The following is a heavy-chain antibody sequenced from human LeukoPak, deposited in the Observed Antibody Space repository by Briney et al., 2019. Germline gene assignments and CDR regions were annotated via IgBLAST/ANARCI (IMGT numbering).Heavy chain of an antibody. CDR3: ARNILAIDALDY. CDR1: GYSISSGYY. J-gene: IGHJ4*02. D-gene: IGHD3-22*01. CDR2: IYHSGST. Sequence: SETLSLTCTVSGYSISSGYYWGWIRQPPGKGLEWIGSIYHSGSTYYNPSLKSRVTISVDTSKNQFSLKLSSVTAADTAVYYCARNILAIDALDYWGQGTLVTVSS. V-gene: IGHV4-38-2*02.